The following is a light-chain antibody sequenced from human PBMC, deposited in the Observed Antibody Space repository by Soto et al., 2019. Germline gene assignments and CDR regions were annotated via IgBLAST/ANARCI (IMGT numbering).Light chain of an antibody. CDR3: SSYTSSSTDYV. J-gene: IGLJ1*01. V-gene: IGLV2-14*01. Sequence: QSVLTQPASVSGSPGQSITISCTGTSSDVGGYNYVSWYQQHAGKAPKLMIYDVSNRPSGVSNRFSGSKSGNTASLTISGLQAEDEADYYCSSYTSSSTDYVFGTGTKVTVL. CDR1: SSDVGGYNY. CDR2: DVS.